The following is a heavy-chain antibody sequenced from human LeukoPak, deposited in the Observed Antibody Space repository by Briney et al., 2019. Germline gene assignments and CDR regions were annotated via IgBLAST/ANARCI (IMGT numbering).Heavy chain of an antibody. V-gene: IGHV1-69*13. CDR1: GGTFSSYA. J-gene: IGHJ6*03. D-gene: IGHD3-16*01. Sequence: ASVKVSCKASGGTFSSYAISWVRQAPRQGLEWMGGIIPTFGTTNYAQKFQGRVTITADESTGTAYMELSSLRSEDTAVYYCARHLGGYYYYYMDVWGKGTTVTVSS. CDR3: ARHLGGYYYYYMDV. CDR2: IIPTFGTT.